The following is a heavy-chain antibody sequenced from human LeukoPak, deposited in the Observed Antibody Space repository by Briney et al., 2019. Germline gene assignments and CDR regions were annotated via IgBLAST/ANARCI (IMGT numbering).Heavy chain of an antibody. Sequence: GGSLRLSCAASGFTVSSNYMSWVRQAPGKGLEWVSVIYSGGSTYCADSVKGRFTISRDNSKNTLYLQMNSLRAEDTAVYYCAREAYDSSVFVDYWGQGTLVTVSS. J-gene: IGHJ4*02. V-gene: IGHV3-66*01. CDR1: GFTVSSNY. D-gene: IGHD3-22*01. CDR2: IYSGGST. CDR3: AREAYDSSVFVDY.